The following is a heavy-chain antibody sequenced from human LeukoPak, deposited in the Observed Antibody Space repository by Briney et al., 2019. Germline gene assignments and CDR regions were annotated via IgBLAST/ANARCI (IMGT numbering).Heavy chain of an antibody. Sequence: ASVKVSCKASGYTFTGYYMHWVRQAPGQGLEWMGWINPKNGDTNYAQRFQGRVTMTRDTSISTVYMELSRLTSDDTALYYCATVYSSGWNFHYWGQGTLVTVSS. V-gene: IGHV1-2*02. D-gene: IGHD6-19*01. CDR1: GYTFTGYY. CDR3: ATVYSSGWNFHY. CDR2: INPKNGDT. J-gene: IGHJ4*02.